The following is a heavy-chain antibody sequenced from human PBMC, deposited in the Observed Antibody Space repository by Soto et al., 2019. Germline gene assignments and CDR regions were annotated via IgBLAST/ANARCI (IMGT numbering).Heavy chain of an antibody. J-gene: IGHJ6*02. Sequence: GGSLRLSGAASGFTFSDYYMSWIGQAPGKGLEWVSYISSSSSYTYYADSVKGRFTISRDNAKNSLYLQMNSLRAEDTAVYYCARDKVPNYYDSSGYYHYYYYGMDVWGQGTTVTVSS. CDR2: ISSSSSYT. V-gene: IGHV3-11*06. CDR1: GFTFSDYY. CDR3: ARDKVPNYYDSSGYYHYYYYGMDV. D-gene: IGHD3-22*01.